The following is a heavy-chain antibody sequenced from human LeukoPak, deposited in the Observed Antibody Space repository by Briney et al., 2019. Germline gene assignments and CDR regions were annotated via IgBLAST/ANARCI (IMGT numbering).Heavy chain of an antibody. Sequence: GASVKVSCKASGYTFTSYGISWVRQAPGQGLEWMGWISAYNGNTNYAQKLQGRVTMTTDTSTSTAYMELRSLRSDDTAVYYCARTLMVGATHGYFDYWGQGTLVTVSS. D-gene: IGHD1-26*01. CDR2: ISAYNGNT. CDR1: GYTFTSYG. V-gene: IGHV1-18*01. J-gene: IGHJ4*02. CDR3: ARTLMVGATHGYFDY.